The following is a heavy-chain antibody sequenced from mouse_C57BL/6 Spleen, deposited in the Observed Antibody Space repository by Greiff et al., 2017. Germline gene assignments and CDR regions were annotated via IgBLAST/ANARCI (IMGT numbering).Heavy chain of an antibody. CDR1: GYSFTGYY. J-gene: IGHJ3*01. CDR2: INPSTGGT. V-gene: IGHV1-42*01. Sequence: VQLQQSGPELVKPGASVKISCKASGYSFTGYYMNWVKQSPEKSLEWIGEINPSTGGTTYNQKFKAKATLTVDKSSSTAYMQLKSLTSEDSAVYYCAPYYYGSGGFAYWGQGTLVTGSA. CDR3: APYYYGSGGFAY. D-gene: IGHD1-1*01.